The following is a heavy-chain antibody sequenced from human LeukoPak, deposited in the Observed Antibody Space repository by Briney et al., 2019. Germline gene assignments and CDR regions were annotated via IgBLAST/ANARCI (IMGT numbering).Heavy chain of an antibody. CDR3: ATIPFAKGFY. CDR2: ISAYNGNT. D-gene: IGHD1-14*01. Sequence: ASVKVSCKASGYTFTSYGISWVRQAPGQGLEWMGWISAYNGNTNYAQKLQGRVTMTEDTSTDTAYMELSSLRSEDTAVYYCATIPFAKGFYWGQGTLVTVSS. CDR1: GYTFTSYG. J-gene: IGHJ4*02. V-gene: IGHV1-18*01.